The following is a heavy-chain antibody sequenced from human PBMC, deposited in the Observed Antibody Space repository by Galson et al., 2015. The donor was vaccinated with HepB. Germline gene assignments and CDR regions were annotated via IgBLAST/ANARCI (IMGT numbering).Heavy chain of an antibody. CDR3: ARDGTVNDPGGYHYYGMDV. CDR2: ISAYNGNT. D-gene: IGHD4-17*01. CDR1: GYTFTSYG. Sequence: SVKVSCKASGYTFTSYGISWVRQAPGRGLEWMGWISAYNGNTNYAQKLQGRVTMTTDTSTSTAYMELRSLRSDDTAVYYCARDGTVNDPGGYHYYGMDVWGQGTTVTVSS. J-gene: IGHJ6*02. V-gene: IGHV1-18*04.